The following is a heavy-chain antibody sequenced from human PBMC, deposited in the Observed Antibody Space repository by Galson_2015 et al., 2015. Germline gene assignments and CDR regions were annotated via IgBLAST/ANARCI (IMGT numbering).Heavy chain of an antibody. CDR3: ANSLIALDF. CDR1: GFTFSSYR. V-gene: IGHV3-48*01. D-gene: IGHD4-11*01. CDR2: ISADTSTI. Sequence: SLRLSCAASGFTFSSYRMNWVRQAPGKGLEWISYISADTSTIYYADSVKGRFTISRDNAKNPLYLQMNSLRAEDTAVYYRANSLIALDFWGQGTLVTVSS. J-gene: IGHJ4*02.